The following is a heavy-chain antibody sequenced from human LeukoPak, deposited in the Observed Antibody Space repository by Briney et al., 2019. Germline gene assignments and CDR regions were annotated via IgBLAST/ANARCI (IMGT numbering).Heavy chain of an antibody. J-gene: IGHJ1*01. Sequence: GGSLRLSCAASGLTFSSYAIHWVRQAPGKGLEWVAVISYDGSNKYYADSVKGRFTISRDNSKNTLYLQMNSLRAEDTAVYYCARDRVLYSSSWFAEYFQHWGQGTLVTVSS. CDR3: ARDRVLYSSSWFAEYFQH. V-gene: IGHV3-30-3*01. D-gene: IGHD6-13*01. CDR1: GLTFSSYA. CDR2: ISYDGSNK.